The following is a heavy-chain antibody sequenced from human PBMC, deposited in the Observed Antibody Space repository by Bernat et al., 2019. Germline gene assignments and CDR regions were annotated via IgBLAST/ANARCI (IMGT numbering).Heavy chain of an antibody. D-gene: IGHD5-24*01. CDR2: IKQDGSEK. CDR1: GFTFSSYW. V-gene: IGHV3-7*03. J-gene: IGHJ6*02. CDR3: ARVAQRWLQTTYDFYGMDV. Sequence: EVQLVESGGGLVQPGGSLRLSCTASGFTFSSYWMNWVRQAPGKGLEWVATIKQDGSEKYYVDSVKGRFTISRDNAKNSLYLQMNSLRAEDTAVYYFARVAQRWLQTTYDFYGMDVWGQGTTVTVSS.